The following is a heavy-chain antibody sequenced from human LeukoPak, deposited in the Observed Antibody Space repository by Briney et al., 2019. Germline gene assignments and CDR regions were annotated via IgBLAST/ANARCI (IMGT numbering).Heavy chain of an antibody. CDR2: ISSSSSYI. D-gene: IGHD6-19*01. V-gene: IGHV3-21*04. CDR1: GFTFSSYS. J-gene: IGHJ4*02. Sequence: GGSLRLSCAASGFTFSSYSMNWVRQAPGKGLEWVSSISSSSSYIYYADSVKGRFTISRDNAKNSLYLQMNSLRAEDTAVYYCARSKEVAVAGIDYWGQGTLVTVSS. CDR3: ARSKEVAVAGIDY.